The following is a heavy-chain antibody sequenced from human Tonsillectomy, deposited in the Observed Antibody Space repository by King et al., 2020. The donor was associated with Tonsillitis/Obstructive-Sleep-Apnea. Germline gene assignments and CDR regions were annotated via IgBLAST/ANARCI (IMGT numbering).Heavy chain of an antibody. CDR3: AKDLIRGVAPRAYYFDY. CDR1: GFTFSSYG. Sequence: VQLVESGGGVVQPGRSLRLSCAASGFTFSSYGMHWVRQAPGKGLEWVAVISYDGSNKYHADSVKGRFTISRDNSKNTLYLQMNSLRVEDTAVYYCAKDLIRGVAPRAYYFDYWGQGTLVTVSS. J-gene: IGHJ4*02. D-gene: IGHD3-10*01. V-gene: IGHV3-30*18. CDR2: ISYDGSNK.